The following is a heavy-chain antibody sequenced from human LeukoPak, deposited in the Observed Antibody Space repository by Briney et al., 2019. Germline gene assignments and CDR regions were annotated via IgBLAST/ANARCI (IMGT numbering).Heavy chain of an antibody. D-gene: IGHD7-27*01. V-gene: IGHV1-24*01. CDR2: FDPEDGEV. CDR3: TTDMGILRLG. Sequence: ASVEVSCKVSGHTLTELSMHWVRQTPGKGLEWMGSFDPEDGEVVYAQKFQGRVTMTEDTSTDTAYMELSSLRSEDTAVYYCTTDMGILRLGWGQGTLVTVSS. J-gene: IGHJ4*02. CDR1: GHTLTELS.